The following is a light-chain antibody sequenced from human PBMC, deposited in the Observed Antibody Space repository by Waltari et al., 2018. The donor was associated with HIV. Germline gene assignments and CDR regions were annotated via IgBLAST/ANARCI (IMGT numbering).Light chain of an antibody. CDR2: KDN. Sequence: QAALTQPPSASGTPGQRVTISCSGGSANIGRNSVSWFQQVPGTAPKPLIYKDNQRPSGVPDRCSASKSGTSASLAISGLRSEDEADYYCAAWDVSLRGLVFGGGTKLTVL. CDR3: AAWDVSLRGLV. J-gene: IGLJ2*01. V-gene: IGLV1-47*01. CDR1: SANIGRNS.